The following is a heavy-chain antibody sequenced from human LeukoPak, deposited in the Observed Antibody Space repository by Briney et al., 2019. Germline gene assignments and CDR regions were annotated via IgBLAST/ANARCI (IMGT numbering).Heavy chain of an antibody. D-gene: IGHD1-7*01. Sequence: SETLSLTCTVSGGSLSSHYWSWIRQPPGKGLEWIGYIYYSGSTNYNPSLNSRVTISVDTSKNQLSLKLSSVTAADTAVYYCARVELELRYYYYYYMDVWGKGTTVTVSS. CDR3: ARVELELRYYYYYYMDV. J-gene: IGHJ6*03. V-gene: IGHV4-59*11. CDR2: IYYSGST. CDR1: GGSLSSHY.